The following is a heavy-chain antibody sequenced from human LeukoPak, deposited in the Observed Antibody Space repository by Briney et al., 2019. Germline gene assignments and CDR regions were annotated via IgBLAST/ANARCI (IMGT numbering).Heavy chain of an antibody. D-gene: IGHD5-12*01. Sequence: SETLSLTCTVSGDSISSSSYYWGWIRQTPGKGLEWIGNIYYSGSTYYNPSLKSRVTISVDTSKNQFSLKLNSVTAADTAVYYCARAYSGYAQNWGQGTLVTVSS. CDR3: ARAYSGYAQN. CDR2: IYYSGST. V-gene: IGHV4-39*07. J-gene: IGHJ4*02. CDR1: GDSISSSSYY.